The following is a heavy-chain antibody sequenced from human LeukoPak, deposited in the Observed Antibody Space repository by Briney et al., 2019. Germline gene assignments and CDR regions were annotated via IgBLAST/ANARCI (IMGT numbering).Heavy chain of an antibody. Sequence: DPSETLSLTCSVSGGSIDTTLYFWGWIRQPPGKGLEWIGNIYYNGDTYYNPSLESRVTLSMDTSKNRFSLRLSSVTAADTAVYYCARTLSARDWFDPWGQGTLVTVSS. CDR1: GGSIDTTLYF. D-gene: IGHD3-3*02. CDR2: IYYNGDT. CDR3: ARTLSARDWFDP. J-gene: IGHJ5*02. V-gene: IGHV4-39*02.